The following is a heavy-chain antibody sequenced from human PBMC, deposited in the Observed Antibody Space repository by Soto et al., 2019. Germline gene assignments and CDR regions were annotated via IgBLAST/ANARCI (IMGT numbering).Heavy chain of an antibody. V-gene: IGHV4-39*07. D-gene: IGHD3-10*01. CDR3: ARDSGVLWFGELLGSGSSYYYYGMDV. J-gene: IGHJ6*02. Sequence: PSETLSLTCTVAGSSISSSNYYWGWIRQPPGTGLEWIGTIYYSGSTYYNPSLKSRVTISVDTSENQFSLKLSSVTAADTAVYYCARDSGVLWFGELLGSGSSYYYYGMDVWGQGTTVTVSS. CDR1: GSSISSSNYY. CDR2: IYYSGST.